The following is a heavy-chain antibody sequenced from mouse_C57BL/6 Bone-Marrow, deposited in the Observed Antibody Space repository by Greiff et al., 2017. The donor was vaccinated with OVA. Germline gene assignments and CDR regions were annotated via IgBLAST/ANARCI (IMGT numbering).Heavy chain of an antibody. V-gene: IGHV1-4*01. D-gene: IGHD1-1*01. J-gene: IGHJ2*01. CDR2: INPSSGYT. CDR3: ARGRITTVVARSPYYFDY. CDR1: GYTFTSYT. Sequence: VKLQESGAELARPGASVKMSCKASGYTFTSYTMHWVKQRPGQGLEWIGYINPSSGYTKYNQKFKDKATLTADKSSSTAYMQLSSLTSEDSAVYYCARGRITTVVARSPYYFDYWGQGTTLTVSS.